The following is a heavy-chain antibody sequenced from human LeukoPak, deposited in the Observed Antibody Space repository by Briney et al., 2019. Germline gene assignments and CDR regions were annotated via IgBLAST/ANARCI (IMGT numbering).Heavy chain of an antibody. Sequence: PSETLSLTCAVYGGSFSGYYWSWIRQPPGKGLEWIGEINHSGSTNYNPSLKSRVTISVDTSKNQFSLKLSSVTAVDTAVYYCARARVITMVRGVDLWGQGTLVTVSS. CDR2: INHSGST. J-gene: IGHJ4*02. CDR3: ARARVITMVRGVDL. CDR1: GGSFSGYY. V-gene: IGHV4-34*01. D-gene: IGHD3-10*01.